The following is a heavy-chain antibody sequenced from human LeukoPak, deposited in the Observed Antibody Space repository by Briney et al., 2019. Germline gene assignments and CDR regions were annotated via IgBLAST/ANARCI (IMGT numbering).Heavy chain of an antibody. J-gene: IGHJ4*02. V-gene: IGHV1-46*01. CDR2: INPSDGTI. Sequence: ASVKVSCKASGYIFTSYYMHWVRQAPGQGLEWMGIINPSDGTITYAQKFQGRVTMTRDTSMSTVYMELSSLRSEDTAVYYCAREWGPHPFDYWGQGTLVTASS. CDR3: AREWGPHPFDY. CDR1: GYIFTSYY. D-gene: IGHD7-27*01.